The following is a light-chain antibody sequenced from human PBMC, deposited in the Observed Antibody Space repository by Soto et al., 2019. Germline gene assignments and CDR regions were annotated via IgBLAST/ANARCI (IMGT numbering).Light chain of an antibody. CDR2: GAS. J-gene: IGKJ2*01. V-gene: IGKV3-20*01. CDR3: QQYASSSYP. Sequence: EIVLTQSPGTLSLSPGDRATLSCRTSQSVSSSYLAWYQQKPGQAPRLLIYGASRRATGIPDRCSGSGSGTDFTLTISRLEPEDFAVYFCQQYASSSYPFGQGTKLEIK. CDR1: QSVSSSY.